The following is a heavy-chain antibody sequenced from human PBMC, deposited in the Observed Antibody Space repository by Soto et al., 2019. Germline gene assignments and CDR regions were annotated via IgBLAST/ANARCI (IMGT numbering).Heavy chain of an antibody. J-gene: IGHJ3*02. V-gene: IGHV3-30-3*01. Sequence: PGGSLRLSCAASGFTFSSYAMHWVRQAPGKGLEWVAVISYDGSNKYYADSVKGRFTISRDNSKNTLYLQMNSLRAEDTAVYYCAREEDVVVVAAMGAFDIWGQGTMVTVSS. CDR1: GFTFSSYA. CDR2: ISYDGSNK. D-gene: IGHD2-15*01. CDR3: AREEDVVVVAAMGAFDI.